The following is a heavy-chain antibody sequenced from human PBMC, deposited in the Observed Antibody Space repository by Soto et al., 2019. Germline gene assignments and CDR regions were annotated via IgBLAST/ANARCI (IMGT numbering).Heavy chain of an antibody. Sequence: QVQLVQSGAEVKKPGSSVKVSCKASGGTFSSYAISWVRQAPGQGLEWMGGIIPIFGTANYAQKFQGRVTITADESTGTADMELSSLRSEDTAVYYCATSAIGGRAPGLTRGYWGQGTLVTVSS. CDR3: ATSAIGGRAPGLTRGY. V-gene: IGHV1-69*01. J-gene: IGHJ4*02. CDR2: IIPIFGTA. D-gene: IGHD3-10*01. CDR1: GGTFSSYA.